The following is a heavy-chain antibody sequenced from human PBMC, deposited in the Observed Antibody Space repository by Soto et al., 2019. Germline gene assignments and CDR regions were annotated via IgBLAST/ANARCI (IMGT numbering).Heavy chain of an antibody. J-gene: IGHJ4*02. CDR3: ARDGGVYDYSPFDY. D-gene: IGHD4-4*01. V-gene: IGHV1-69*12. CDR1: GGTFSSYA. CDR2: IIPIFGTA. Sequence: QVQLVQSGAEVKKPGSSVKVSSKASGGTFSSYAISWVRQAPGQGLEWMGGIIPIFGTADYAQKFQGRVTITAHESTSAAYMELSSLRSEDTAVYYCARDGGVYDYSPFDYWGQGTLVTVSS.